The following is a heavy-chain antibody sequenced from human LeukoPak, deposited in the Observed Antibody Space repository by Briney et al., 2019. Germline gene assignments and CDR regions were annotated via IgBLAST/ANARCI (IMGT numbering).Heavy chain of an antibody. CDR2: INPSGGST. D-gene: IGHD3-22*01. Sequence: ASVKVSCKASGYTFTSYYMHWVRQAPGQGLEWMGIINPSGGSTSYAQKFQGRVTMTRDTSTSTVYMELSSLRSEDTAVYYCARDRYYYDSNGYYERGSPGFQDWGQGTLVTVSS. CDR1: GYTFTSYY. CDR3: ARDRYYYDSNGYYERGSPGFQD. J-gene: IGHJ1*01. V-gene: IGHV1-46*01.